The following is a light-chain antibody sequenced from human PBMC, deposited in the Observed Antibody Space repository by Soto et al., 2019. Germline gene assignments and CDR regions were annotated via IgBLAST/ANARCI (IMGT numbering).Light chain of an antibody. V-gene: IGKV3-15*01. J-gene: IGKJ1*01. CDR2: DAS. CDR3: QQYYSTPRT. Sequence: EIVMTQSPATLSVSPGESATLSCRASQSVSSNLAWHQQKPGQAPRILMYDASTRATGISARFSGSGSGTDFTLTISSLQAEDVAVYYCQQYYSTPRTFGQGTKVDI. CDR1: QSVSSN.